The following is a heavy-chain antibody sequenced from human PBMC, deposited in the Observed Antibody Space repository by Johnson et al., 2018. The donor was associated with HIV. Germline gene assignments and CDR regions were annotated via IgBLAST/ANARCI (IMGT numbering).Heavy chain of an antibody. V-gene: IGHV3-30-3*01. CDR1: GFTFSSYA. CDR2: ISYDESNK. Sequence: QVQLVESGGGLVQPGGSLRLSCAASGFTFSSYAMHWVRQAPGKGLEWVAVISYDESNKDYADSVKGRFTISRDNSKNTLYLQMNSLGAEDTAVYYCAKEQSVVVIGIGAFDIWGQGTMVTVS. J-gene: IGHJ3*02. CDR3: AKEQSVVVIGIGAFDI. D-gene: IGHD3-22*01.